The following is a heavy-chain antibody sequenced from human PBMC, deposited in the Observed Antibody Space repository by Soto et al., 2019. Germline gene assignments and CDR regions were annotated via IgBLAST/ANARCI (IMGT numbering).Heavy chain of an antibody. D-gene: IGHD6-19*01. CDR2: MNPNSGNT. CDR3: ARDPSSYSSGWYYFDY. V-gene: IGHV1-8*01. Sequence: VSVKVSCKASGYTFTSYDINWVRQATGQGLEYLGWMNPNSGNTGYVQKFQGRVTITADESTSTAYMELSSLRSEDTAVYYCARDPSSYSSGWYYFDYWGQGTLVTVSS. CDR1: GYTFTSYD. J-gene: IGHJ4*02.